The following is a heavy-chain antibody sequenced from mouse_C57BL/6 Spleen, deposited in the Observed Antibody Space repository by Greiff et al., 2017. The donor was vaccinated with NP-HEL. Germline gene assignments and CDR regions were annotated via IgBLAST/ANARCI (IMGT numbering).Heavy chain of an antibody. CDR3: ARGGYYGSSPHYYAMDY. V-gene: IGHV1-9*01. CDR2: ILPGSGST. CDR1: GYTFTGYW. Sequence: QVQLQQSGAELMKPGASVKLSCKATGYTFTGYWIEWVKQRPGHGLEWIGEILPGSGSTNSNEKFKGKATFTADTSSNTAYMQLSSLTTEDSAIYYCARGGYYGSSPHYYAMDYWGQGTSVTVSS. D-gene: IGHD1-1*01. J-gene: IGHJ4*01.